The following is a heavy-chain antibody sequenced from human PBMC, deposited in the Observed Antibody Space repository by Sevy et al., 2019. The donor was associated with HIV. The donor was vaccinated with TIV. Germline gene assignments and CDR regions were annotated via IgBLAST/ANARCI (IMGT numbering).Heavy chain of an antibody. CDR1: GFTFSSYG. CDR2: ISYDGSNK. CDR3: AGGTDFWSDYPKKGYYYNSGMDV. J-gene: IGHJ6*02. V-gene: IGHV3-30*03. Sequence: GGSLRLSCAASGFTFSSYGMHWVRQAPGKGLEWVAVISYDGSNKYYADSVKGRFSISRDNSKNTLYLQMNSLRAEDTAVYYLAGGTDFWSDYPKKGYYYNSGMDVWGQGTTVTVSS. D-gene: IGHD3-3*01.